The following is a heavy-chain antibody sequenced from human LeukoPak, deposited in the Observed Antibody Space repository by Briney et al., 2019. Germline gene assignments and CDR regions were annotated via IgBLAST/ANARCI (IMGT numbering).Heavy chain of an antibody. Sequence: SQTLSLTCTVSGGSISSGSYYWSWIRQPAGKGLEWIGRIYTSGSTNYNPSLKSRVTISVDTSKNQFSLKLSSVTAADTAVYYCARRHVLRFLVWGQGTLVTVSS. V-gene: IGHV4-61*02. CDR2: IYTSGST. CDR3: ARRHVLRFLV. D-gene: IGHD3-3*01. J-gene: IGHJ4*02. CDR1: GGSISSGSYY.